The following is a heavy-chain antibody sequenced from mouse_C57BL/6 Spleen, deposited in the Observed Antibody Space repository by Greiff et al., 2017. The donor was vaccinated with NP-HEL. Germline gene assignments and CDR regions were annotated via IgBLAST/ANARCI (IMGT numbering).Heavy chain of an antibody. D-gene: IGHD2-5*01. CDR3: ARSGIVTFAY. J-gene: IGHJ3*01. V-gene: IGHV1-52*01. Sequence: QVQLQQPGAELVRPGSSVKLSCKASGYTFTSYWLHWVKQRPIQGLEWIGNIDPSDSETHYNQKFKDKATLTVDKSSSTAYMQLSSLTSEDSAVYYCARSGIVTFAYWGQGTLVTVSA. CDR2: IDPSDSET. CDR1: GYTFTSYW.